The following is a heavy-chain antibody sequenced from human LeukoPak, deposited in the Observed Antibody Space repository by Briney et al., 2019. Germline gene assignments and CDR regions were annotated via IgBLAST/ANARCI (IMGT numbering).Heavy chain of an antibody. Sequence: GGSLRLSCAASGFTFSDYYMSWIRQAPGKGLEWVSYISSSGSTIYYADSVKGRFTISRDNAKNSLYLQMNSLRAEDTAVYYCASWGTGYSYGYGGGNYFDYWGQGTLVTVSS. D-gene: IGHD5-18*01. CDR2: ISSSGSTI. CDR3: ASWGTGYSYGYGGGNYFDY. J-gene: IGHJ4*02. V-gene: IGHV3-11*01. CDR1: GFTFSDYY.